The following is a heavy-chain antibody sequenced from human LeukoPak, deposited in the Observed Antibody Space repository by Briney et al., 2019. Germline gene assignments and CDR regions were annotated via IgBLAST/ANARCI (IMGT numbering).Heavy chain of an antibody. D-gene: IGHD6-13*01. Sequence: SETLSLTCTVSGGSISSGDYYWSWIRQPPGKGLEWIGYIYYSGSTYYNPSLKSRVTISVDTFKNQFSLKLSSVTAADTAVYYCARRARRIAAAGNFGAFDIWGQGTMVTVSS. J-gene: IGHJ3*02. CDR2: IYYSGST. CDR3: ARRARRIAAAGNFGAFDI. V-gene: IGHV4-30-4*01. CDR1: GGSISSGDYY.